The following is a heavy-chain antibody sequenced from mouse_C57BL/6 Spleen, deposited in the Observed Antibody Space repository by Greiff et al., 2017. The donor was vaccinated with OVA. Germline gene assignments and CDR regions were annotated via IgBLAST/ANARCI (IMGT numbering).Heavy chain of an antibody. Sequence: EVNLVESGGDLVKPGGSLKLSCAASGFTFSSYGMSWVRQTPDKRLEWVATISSGGSYTYYPDSVKGRFTISRDNAKNTLYLQMSSLKSEDTAMYYCARQDYSNYDYFDYWGQGTTLTVSS. CDR3: ARQDYSNYDYFDY. D-gene: IGHD2-5*01. V-gene: IGHV5-6*01. J-gene: IGHJ2*01. CDR2: ISSGGSYT. CDR1: GFTFSSYG.